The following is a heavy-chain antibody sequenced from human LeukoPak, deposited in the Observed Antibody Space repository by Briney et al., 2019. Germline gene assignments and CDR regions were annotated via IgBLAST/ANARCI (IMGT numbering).Heavy chain of an antibody. CDR2: INANTGNP. J-gene: IGHJ4*02. CDR3: ARDNDSRDPPHFDY. CDR1: GYTFTSYS. D-gene: IGHD3-16*01. Sequence: GASVKVSCKASGYTFTSYSMNWVRQAPGQGLEYMGWINANTGNPTYAQGFTGRFVFSLDTSVSTAYLQISSLKAEDTAVYYCARDNDSRDPPHFDYWGQGTLVTVSS. V-gene: IGHV7-4-1*02.